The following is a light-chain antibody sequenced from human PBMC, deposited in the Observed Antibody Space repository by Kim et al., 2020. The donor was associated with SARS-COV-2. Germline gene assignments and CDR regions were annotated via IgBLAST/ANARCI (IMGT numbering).Light chain of an antibody. V-gene: IGLV3-19*01. CDR1: SLRNNY. CDR3: NSRASSVNHWV. J-gene: IGLJ3*02. Sequence: SSELTQDPAVSVALGQTVRITCQGDSLRNNYACWYQQKPGQAPVVVIYGKNTRPSGIPDRFSGSSSENTPSLTLLGAQPEGEAAFYCNSRASSVNHWV. CDR2: GKN.